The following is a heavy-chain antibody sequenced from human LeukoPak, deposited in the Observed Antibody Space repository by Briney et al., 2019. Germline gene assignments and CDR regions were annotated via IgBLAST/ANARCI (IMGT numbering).Heavy chain of an antibody. J-gene: IGHJ4*02. CDR1: GGSISSYY. Sequence: PSETLSLTCTVSGGSISSYYWSWIRQPPGKGLEWIGYIYYSGSTNYNPSLKSRVTISVDTSKNQFSLKLSSVTAADTAVYYCARVYRPYSGSYYVDYWGQGTLVTVSS. V-gene: IGHV4-59*01. D-gene: IGHD1-26*01. CDR3: ARVYRPYSGSYYVDY. CDR2: IYYSGST.